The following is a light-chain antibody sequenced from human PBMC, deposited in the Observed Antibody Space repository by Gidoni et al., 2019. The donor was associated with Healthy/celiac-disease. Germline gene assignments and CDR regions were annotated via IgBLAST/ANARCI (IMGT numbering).Light chain of an antibody. CDR3: QQSYSTLSIT. CDR2: AAS. V-gene: IGKV1-39*01. J-gene: IGKJ5*01. Sequence: DIQMTQSPSSLSASVGDRVTITCRASQSISRYLNWYQQKPGKAPKLLIYAASSLQSGVPSRFSGSGSGTDFTLTISSLQPEDFATYYCQQSYSTLSITFGQXTRLEIK. CDR1: QSISRY.